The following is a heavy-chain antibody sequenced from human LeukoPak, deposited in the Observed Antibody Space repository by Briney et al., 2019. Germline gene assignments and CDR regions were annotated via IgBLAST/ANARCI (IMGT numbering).Heavy chain of an antibody. CDR3: ARASGGYYDSSSSFDY. CDR1: GFTFSNYA. Sequence: GGSLRLSCAASGFTFSNYAMSWVRQAPGKGLEWVSVFCGSGDSTYYADSVKGRITNSRDNSKNMLYLQMASLRAEDTAVYHCARASGGYYDSSSSFDYWGQGTLVTVST. J-gene: IGHJ4*02. V-gene: IGHV3-23*01. D-gene: IGHD3-22*01. CDR2: FCGSGDST.